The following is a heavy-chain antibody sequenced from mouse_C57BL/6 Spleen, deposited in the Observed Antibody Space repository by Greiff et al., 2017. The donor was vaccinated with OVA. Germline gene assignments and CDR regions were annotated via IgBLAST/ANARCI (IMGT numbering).Heavy chain of an antibody. V-gene: IGHV5-17*01. D-gene: IGHD2-10*02. Sequence: DVKLVESGGGLVKPGGSLKLSCAASGFTFSDYGMHWVRQAPEKGLEWVAYISSGSSTIYYADTVKGRFTISRDNAKNTLFLQMTSLRSEDTAMYYCARWRYGNYWYFDVWGTGTTVTVSS. CDR3: ARWRYGNYWYFDV. CDR2: ISSGSSTI. CDR1: GFTFSDYG. J-gene: IGHJ1*03.